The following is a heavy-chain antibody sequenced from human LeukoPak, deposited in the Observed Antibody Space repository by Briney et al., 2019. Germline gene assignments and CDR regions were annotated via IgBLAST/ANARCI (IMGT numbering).Heavy chain of an antibody. Sequence: SETLSLTCAVYGGSFSGYYWSWIRQPPGKGLEWIGEINHSGSTNYNPSLKSRVTISVDTSKNQFSLKLSSVTAADTAVYYCARGRSQGVVVVPAAIGSAGWFDPWGQGTLVTVS. V-gene: IGHV4-34*01. J-gene: IGHJ5*02. CDR1: GGSFSGYY. CDR2: INHSGST. CDR3: ARGRSQGVVVVPAAIGSAGWFDP. D-gene: IGHD2-2*01.